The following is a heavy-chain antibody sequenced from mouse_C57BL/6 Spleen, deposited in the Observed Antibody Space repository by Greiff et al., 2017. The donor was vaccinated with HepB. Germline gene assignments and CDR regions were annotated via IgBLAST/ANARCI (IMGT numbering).Heavy chain of an antibody. CDR3: TRQLGRYAMDY. V-gene: IGHV1-5*01. Sequence: VQLQQSGTVLARPGASVKMSCKTSGYTFTSYWMHWVKQRPGQGLEWIGAISPGNSYTSYNQKLKGKAKLTAVTSARTAYMELSSLTNEDSAVYYCTRQLGRYAMDYWGQGTSVTVSS. D-gene: IGHD4-1*01. CDR1: GYTFTSYW. J-gene: IGHJ4*01. CDR2: ISPGNSYT.